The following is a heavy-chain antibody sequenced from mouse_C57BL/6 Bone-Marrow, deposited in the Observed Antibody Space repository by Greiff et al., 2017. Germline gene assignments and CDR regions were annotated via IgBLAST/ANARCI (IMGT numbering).Heavy chain of an antibody. V-gene: IGHV1-85*01. D-gene: IGHD1-1*01. J-gene: IGHJ2*01. CDR2: IDPSDGST. CDR3: AREEFITTVVAHFDY. Sequence: QVQLQQSGPELVKPGASVKLSCKASGYTFTSYDINWVKQRPGQGLEWIGWIDPSDGSTKDNEKFKGKATLTVDTSSSTAYMELHSLTSEDAAVYFCAREEFITTVVAHFDYWGQGTTLTVSS. CDR1: GYTFTSYD.